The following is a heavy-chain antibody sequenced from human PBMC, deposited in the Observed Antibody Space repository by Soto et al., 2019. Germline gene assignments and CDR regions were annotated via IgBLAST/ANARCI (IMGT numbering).Heavy chain of an antibody. J-gene: IGHJ4*02. Sequence: PGGSLRLSCAASGFTFSDYYMSWIRQAPGKGLEWVSYISSSDSIYYADSVKGRFTISRDNAKNSVYQQMNSLRAEDTAVYYCARDLGYYDSSGYFDYWGQGTLVTVSS. CDR2: ISSSDSI. D-gene: IGHD3-22*01. V-gene: IGHV3-11*01. CDR3: ARDLGYYDSSGYFDY. CDR1: GFTFSDYY.